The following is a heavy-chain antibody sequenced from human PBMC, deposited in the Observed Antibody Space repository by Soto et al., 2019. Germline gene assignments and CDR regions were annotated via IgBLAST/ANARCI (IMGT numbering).Heavy chain of an antibody. J-gene: IGHJ4*02. Sequence: ESLSLTGAVSGGSISSSSYYWGWIRQPPGKGLEWIGSIYYSGSTYYNPSLKSRVTISVDTSKNQFSLKLSSVTAADTAVYYCARWKWLAGFDYWGQGTLVTVSS. D-gene: IGHD3-22*01. CDR2: IYYSGST. V-gene: IGHV4-39*01. CDR1: GGSISSSSYY. CDR3: ARWKWLAGFDY.